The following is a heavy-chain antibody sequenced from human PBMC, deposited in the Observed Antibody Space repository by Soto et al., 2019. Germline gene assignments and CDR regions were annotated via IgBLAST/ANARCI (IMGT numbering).Heavy chain of an antibody. CDR1: GGSISSSSYY. CDR3: ARPRLLSHPNYDILTGYPWYYMDV. V-gene: IGHV4-39*01. Sequence: SETLSLTCTVSGGSISSSSYYWGWIRQPPGKGLEWIGSIYYSGSTYYNPSLKSRVTISVDTSKNQFSLKLSPVTAADTAVYYCARPRLLSHPNYDILTGYPWYYMDVWGKGTTVTVSS. J-gene: IGHJ6*03. D-gene: IGHD3-9*01. CDR2: IYYSGST.